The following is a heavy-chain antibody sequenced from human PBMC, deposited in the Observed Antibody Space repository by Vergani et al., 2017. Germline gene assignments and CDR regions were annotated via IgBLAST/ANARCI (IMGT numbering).Heavy chain of an antibody. CDR2: IIPILGIA. J-gene: IGHJ5*02. D-gene: IGHD3-22*01. CDR1: GGTFSSYA. CDR3: ASLGPYYYDSSGYSNWFDP. V-gene: IGHV1-69*09. Sequence: QVQLVQSGAEVKKPGSSVKVSCKASGGTFSSYAISWVRQAPGQGLEWMGRIIPILGIANYAQKFQGRVTITADKSTSTAYMELSSLISEDTAVYYCASLGPYYYDSSGYSNWFDPWGQGTLVTVSS.